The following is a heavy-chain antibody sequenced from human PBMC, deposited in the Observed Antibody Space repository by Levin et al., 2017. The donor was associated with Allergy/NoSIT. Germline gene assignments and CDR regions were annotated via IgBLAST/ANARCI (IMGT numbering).Heavy chain of an antibody. V-gene: IGHV3-9*01. D-gene: IGHD2-15*01. CDR1: GFIFDNYA. Sequence: SLKISCAASGFIFDNYAMHWVRQAPGKGLEWVSGISWNSGSIGYVDSVKGRFTISRDNAKKSLYLQMNSLRVEDTAIYYCVKDDATRCSGNSCYSYGMDVWGQGTMVTVSS. J-gene: IGHJ6*02. CDR2: ISWNSGSI. CDR3: VKDDATRCSGNSCYSYGMDV.